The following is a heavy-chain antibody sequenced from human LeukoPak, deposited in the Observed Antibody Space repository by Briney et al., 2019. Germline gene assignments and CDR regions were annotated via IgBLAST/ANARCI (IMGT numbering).Heavy chain of an antibody. V-gene: IGHV4-34*01. CDR1: GGSFSGYY. CDR3: ARGYYAKYYDFWSGYWYFDY. J-gene: IGHJ4*02. D-gene: IGHD3-3*01. CDR2: INHSGGT. Sequence: PSETLSLTCAVYGGSFSGYYWSWIRQPPGKGLEWIGEINHSGGTNYNPSLKSRVTISVDTSKNQFSLKLSSVTAADTAVYYCARGYYAKYYDFWSGYWYFDYWGQGTLVTVSS.